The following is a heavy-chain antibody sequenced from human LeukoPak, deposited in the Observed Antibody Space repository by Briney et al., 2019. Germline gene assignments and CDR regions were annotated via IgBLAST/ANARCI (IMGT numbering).Heavy chain of an antibody. V-gene: IGHV3-7*01. CDR2: INQDGSQK. CDR1: GFTFSSYW. CDR3: ASEYSSSSHYFDY. J-gene: IGHJ4*02. Sequence: GGSLRLSCAASGFTFSSYWMSWVRQAPGKGLEWVANINQDGSQKYYVVSVKGRFTISRDNAKNSLYLQMNSLRAEDTAVYYCASEYSSSSHYFDYWGQGTLVTVSS. D-gene: IGHD6-6*01.